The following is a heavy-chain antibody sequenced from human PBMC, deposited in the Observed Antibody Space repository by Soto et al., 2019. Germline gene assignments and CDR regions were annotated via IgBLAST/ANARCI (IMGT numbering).Heavy chain of an antibody. CDR3: ARGGPTVVDFY. J-gene: IGHJ4*02. CDR1: GFTFSSYS. V-gene: IGHV3-48*02. Sequence: EVQLVESGGGLVQPGGSLRLSCAASGFTFSSYSMNWVRQAPGKGLEWVSYISSSSSTIYYADSVKGRFTISRDNAKNSLYLQMNSRRDEDTAVYYCARGGPTVVDFYWGQGTLVTVSS. D-gene: IGHD3-22*01. CDR2: ISSSSSTI.